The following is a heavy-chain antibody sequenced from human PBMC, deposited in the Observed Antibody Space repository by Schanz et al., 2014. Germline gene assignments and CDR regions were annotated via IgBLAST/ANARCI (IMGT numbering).Heavy chain of an antibody. CDR3: ATLDYADSVS. J-gene: IGHJ5*02. CDR1: GYTFTSYS. D-gene: IGHD4-17*01. V-gene: IGHV1-3*01. Sequence: QVQLVQSGAEVKKPGASVKVSCKASGYTFTSYSIHWVRQAPGQGLEWMGWINPNSGTTNYAQKVQGRVTMTTDTSTGTAYMELRSLRSEDTAVYYCATLDYADSVSWGQGTLXTVSS. CDR2: INPNSGTT.